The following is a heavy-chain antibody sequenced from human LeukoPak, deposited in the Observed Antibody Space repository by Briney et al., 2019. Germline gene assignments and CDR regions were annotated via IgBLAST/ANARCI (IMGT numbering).Heavy chain of an antibody. V-gene: IGHV4-30-4*08. CDR1: GGSISSSSYY. J-gene: IGHJ5*02. CDR3: ARESPVDNWFDP. CDR2: IYYSGST. Sequence: SETLSLTCTVSGGSISSSSYYWGWIRQPPGKGLEWIGYIYYSGSTYYNPSLKSRVTISVDTSKNQFSLKLSSVTAADTAVYYCARESPVDNWFDPWGQGTLVTVSS.